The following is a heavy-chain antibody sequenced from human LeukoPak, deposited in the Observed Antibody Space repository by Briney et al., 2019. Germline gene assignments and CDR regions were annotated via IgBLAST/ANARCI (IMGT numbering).Heavy chain of an antibody. J-gene: IGHJ5*02. V-gene: IGHV3-7*01. CDR2: IEPAGSAT. Sequence: GGSLRLSCGASGFAFSSYWMTWLRQAPGKGLEFVANIEPAGSATYYADSVKGRFTISRDNTKNLLYLQMNSLTAEDPAVYHCGRFGYVSAVDPWGQGALVTVSS. CDR3: GRFGYVSAVDP. D-gene: IGHD2-15*01. CDR1: GFAFSSYW.